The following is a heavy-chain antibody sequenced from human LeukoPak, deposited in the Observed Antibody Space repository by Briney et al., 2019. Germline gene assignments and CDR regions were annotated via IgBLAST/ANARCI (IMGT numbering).Heavy chain of an antibody. CDR1: GGSISSYY. V-gene: IGHV4-59*08. J-gene: IGHJ5*02. CDR3: ARHMYYYDSSGYSSGWFDP. CDR2: IYHSGST. D-gene: IGHD3-22*01. Sequence: NPSETLSLTCTVSGGSISSYYWSWIRQPPGKGLEWLGYIYHSGSTNYNPSLKSRVTISVDTSKNQFSLKLSSVTVADTAVYYCARHMYYYDSSGYSSGWFDPWGQGTLVTVSS.